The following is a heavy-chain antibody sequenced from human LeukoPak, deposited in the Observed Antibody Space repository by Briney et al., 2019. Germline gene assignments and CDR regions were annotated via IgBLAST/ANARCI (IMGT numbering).Heavy chain of an antibody. J-gene: IGHJ4*02. CDR3: ARLSSGQYH. CDR2: IYYSGST. CDR1: GGSISSSSYY. Sequence: SETLSLTCTVSGGSISSSSYYWGWIRQPPGKGLEWIGSIYYSGSTYYNPSLKSRVTISVDTSKNQFSLKLSSVTAADTAVYYCARLSSGQYHGGQGTLVTVSS. V-gene: IGHV4-39*07. D-gene: IGHD3-22*01.